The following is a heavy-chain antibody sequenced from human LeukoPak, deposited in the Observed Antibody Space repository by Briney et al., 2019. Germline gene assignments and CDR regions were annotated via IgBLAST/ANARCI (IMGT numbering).Heavy chain of an antibody. CDR1: GGSISSSSYY. Sequence: SETLSLTCTVSGGSISSSSYYWGWIRQPPGKGLEWIGSIYYSGSTYYNPSLKSRVTISVDTSKNQFSLKLSSVTAADTAVYYCARGNPGYSSSWYGTNWFDPWGQGTLVTVSS. CDR2: IYYSGST. CDR3: ARGNPGYSSSWYGTNWFDP. V-gene: IGHV4-39*07. J-gene: IGHJ5*02. D-gene: IGHD6-13*01.